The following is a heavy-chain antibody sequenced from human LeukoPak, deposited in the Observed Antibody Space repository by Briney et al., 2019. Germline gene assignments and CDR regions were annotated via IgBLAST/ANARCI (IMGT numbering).Heavy chain of an antibody. CDR3: AKVGFTGGYMYAFDM. V-gene: IGHV3-30*18. CDR1: LVTFRNDG. J-gene: IGHJ3*02. CDR2: ISEDGSNE. D-gene: IGHD1-26*01. Sequence: GGSLRLSCVASLVTFRNDGMHSGRDAPGKGVEGGAEISEDGSNEYYTDSARSRFTISRENSKSTRSLQMYSLRVEDTAVYYSAKVGFTGGYMYAFDMWRQGTMVTVSS.